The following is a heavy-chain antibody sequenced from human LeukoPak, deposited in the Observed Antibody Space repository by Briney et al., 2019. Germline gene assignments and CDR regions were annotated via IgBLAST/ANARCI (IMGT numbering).Heavy chain of an antibody. CDR3: ARTIVSSSWYPLGYYGIDV. CDR2: ISYDGSNK. Sequence: GGSLRLSCAASGFTFSSYAMHWVRQAPGKGLEWVAVISYDGSNKYYADSVKGRFTISRDNSKNTLYLQMNSLRAEDTAVYYCARTIVSSSWYPLGYYGIDVWGQGTTVTVSS. D-gene: IGHD6-13*01. CDR1: GFTFSSYA. V-gene: IGHV3-30-3*01. J-gene: IGHJ6*02.